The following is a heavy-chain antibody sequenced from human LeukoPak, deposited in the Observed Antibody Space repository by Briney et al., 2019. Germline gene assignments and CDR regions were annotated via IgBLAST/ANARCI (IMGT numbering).Heavy chain of an antibody. CDR1: GYTFTGYY. CDR3: ARATMIAWRSFDY. V-gene: IGHV1-3*01. J-gene: IGHJ4*02. Sequence: ASVKVSCKASGYTFTGYYMHWVRQAPGQGLEWMGWINAGNGNTKYSQKFQGRVTITRDTSASTAYMELSSLRSEDTAVYYCARATMIAWRSFDYWGQGTLVTVSS. D-gene: IGHD3-22*01. CDR2: INAGNGNT.